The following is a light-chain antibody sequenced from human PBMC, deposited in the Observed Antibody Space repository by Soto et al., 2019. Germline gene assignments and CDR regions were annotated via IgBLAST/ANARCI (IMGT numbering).Light chain of an antibody. Sequence: EIVVTNSPATLSLSPGERATLSCRASQSVSSSYLAWYQQKPGQAPRLLIYGASSRATGIPDRFSGSGSGTDFTLTISRLEPEDFAVYYCQQYGSSLLTFGQGTRLEIK. V-gene: IGKV3-20*01. CDR1: QSVSSSY. CDR3: QQYGSSLLT. J-gene: IGKJ5*01. CDR2: GAS.